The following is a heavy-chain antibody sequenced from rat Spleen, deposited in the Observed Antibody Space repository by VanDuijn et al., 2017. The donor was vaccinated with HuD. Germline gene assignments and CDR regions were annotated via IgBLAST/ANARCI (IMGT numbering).Heavy chain of an antibody. D-gene: IGHD5-1*01. Sequence: EVQLVETGGGLVQPGRSLKFSCAASGFTFSDYAMAWVRQAPKKGLEWVATIIYDGSNTYYRDSVKGRFTISRDNTKSTLYLQMDSLGSEDTATYYCARQNWPYYFDYWGQGVMVTVSS. J-gene: IGHJ2*01. CDR1: GFTFSDYA. CDR2: IIYDGSNT. V-gene: IGHV5-17*01. CDR3: ARQNWPYYFDY.